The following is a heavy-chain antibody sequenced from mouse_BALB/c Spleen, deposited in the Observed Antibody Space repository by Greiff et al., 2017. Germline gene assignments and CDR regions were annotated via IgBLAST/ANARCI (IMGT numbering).Heavy chain of an antibody. CDR1: GFSLSTFGMG. D-gene: IGHD2-4*01. CDR3: ARRDMITTGAWFAY. J-gene: IGHJ3*01. V-gene: IGHV8-13*01. CDR2: IYWDDDK. Sequence: QVTLKESGPGILQPSQTLSLTCSFSGFSLSTFGMGVSWIRQPSGKGLEWLAHIYWDDDKHYNPSLKSRLTISKDTSNNQVFLKITTVDTADTATYYCARRDMITTGAWFAYWGQGTLVTVSA.